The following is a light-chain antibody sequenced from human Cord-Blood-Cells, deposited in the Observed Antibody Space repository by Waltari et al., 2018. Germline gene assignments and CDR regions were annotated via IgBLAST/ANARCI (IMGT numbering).Light chain of an antibody. Sequence: EIVMTQSPATLSVSPGERATLSCRASQNVSSNLAWYQQKPGQAPRLLIYGASTRATGIPARFSGSGSGTEFTLTISSLQSEDFAVYYCQQYNNWPVFGGGTKVEIK. J-gene: IGKJ4*01. V-gene: IGKV3-15*01. CDR2: GAS. CDR3: QQYNNWPV. CDR1: QNVSSN.